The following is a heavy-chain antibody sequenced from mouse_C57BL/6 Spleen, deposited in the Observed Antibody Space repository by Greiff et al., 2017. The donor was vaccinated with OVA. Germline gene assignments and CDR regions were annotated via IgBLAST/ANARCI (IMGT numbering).Heavy chain of an antibody. V-gene: IGHV1-69*01. D-gene: IGHD3-3*01. Sequence: QVQLQQPGAELVMPGASVKLSCKASGYTFTSYWMHWVKQRPGQGLEWIGEIDPSDSYTNYNQKFKGKSTLTVAKSSSTAYMQLSSLTSEDSAVFYCARNAQGRYLDDWGQGTTLTVSS. CDR2: IDPSDSYT. CDR3: ARNAQGRYLDD. CDR1: GYTFTSYW. J-gene: IGHJ2*01.